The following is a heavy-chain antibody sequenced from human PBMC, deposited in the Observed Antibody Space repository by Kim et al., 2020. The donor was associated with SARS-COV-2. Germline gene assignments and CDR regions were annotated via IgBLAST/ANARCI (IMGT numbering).Heavy chain of an antibody. V-gene: IGHV4-4*07. CDR1: GGSISSYY. CDR2: ISTSWST. J-gene: IGHJ3*02. Sequence: SETLSLTCTVSGGSISSYYWSWIRQPAGKGLEWIGRISTSWSTNYNPSLKSRVTMSVDTSKSQFSLKLSSVTAADTAVYYCANSIVGATRDAFDIWGQGTLVTVSS. CDR3: ANSIVGATRDAFDI. D-gene: IGHD1-26*01.